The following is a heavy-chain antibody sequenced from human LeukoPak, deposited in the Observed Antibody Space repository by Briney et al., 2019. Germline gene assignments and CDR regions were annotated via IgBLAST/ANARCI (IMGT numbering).Heavy chain of an antibody. Sequence: GGSLRLSCAASGFTVSTNYMSWVRQAPGKGLEWVSVIFSGGFTNYADSVKGRFTISRDNSKNMLYLQMNILRAEDTAVYYCASDFGYWGQGTLVTVSS. V-gene: IGHV3-66*01. CDR1: GFTVSTNY. CDR2: IFSGGFT. CDR3: ASDFGY. J-gene: IGHJ4*01.